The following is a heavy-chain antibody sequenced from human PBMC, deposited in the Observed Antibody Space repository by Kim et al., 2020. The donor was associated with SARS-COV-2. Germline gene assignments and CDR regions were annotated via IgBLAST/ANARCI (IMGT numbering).Heavy chain of an antibody. D-gene: IGHD1-20*01. CDR3: AKDRYVSDPYYYLGVD. Sequence: GGSLRLSCAASGFSFTVYHMHWVRHVPGKGLEWLAVIWTDGSIAYYAESVRGRFTVSRDNSKKALYLEMNSLRADDTAVYFCAKDRYVSDPYYYLGVD. V-gene: IGHV3-33*06. CDR2: IWTDGSIA. CDR1: GFSFTVYH. J-gene: IGHJ6*01.